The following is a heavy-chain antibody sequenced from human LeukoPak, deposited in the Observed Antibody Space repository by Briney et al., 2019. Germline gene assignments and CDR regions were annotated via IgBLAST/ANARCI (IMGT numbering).Heavy chain of an antibody. CDR2: INPNSGGT. D-gene: IGHD1-20*01. CDR1: GYTFTGYY. CDR3: ARGTSLYNWNDELYYYYYYMDV. V-gene: IGHV1-2*02. Sequence: ASVKVSCKASGYTFTGYYMHWVRQAPGQGLEWMGWINPNSGGTNYAQKFQGRVTMTRDTSINTAFMELSRLRSDDSAVYYCARGTSLYNWNDELYYYYYYMDVWGKGTTVTISS. J-gene: IGHJ6*03.